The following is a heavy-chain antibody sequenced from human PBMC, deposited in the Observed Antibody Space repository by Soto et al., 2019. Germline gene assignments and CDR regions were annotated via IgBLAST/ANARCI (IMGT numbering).Heavy chain of an antibody. J-gene: IGHJ4*02. CDR3: ARGVSAGVDY. D-gene: IGHD1-26*01. CDR1: GYSFTSLD. V-gene: IGHV1-8*01. Sequence: ASVNVSCKASGYSFTSLDITWVRQTAGQGLEWMGWMEPSSGRTGFAQKFQGRVAMTRDTSINTAYMELATLTSDDTAFYYCARGVSAGVDYWGQGTLVTVSS. CDR2: MEPSSGRT.